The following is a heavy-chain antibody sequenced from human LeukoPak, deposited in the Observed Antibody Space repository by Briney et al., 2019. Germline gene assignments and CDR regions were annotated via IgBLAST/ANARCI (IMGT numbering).Heavy chain of an antibody. CDR1: GGSISSYY. D-gene: IGHD5-18*01. Sequence: PSETLSLTCTVSGGSISSYYWSWIRQPPGRGLEWIAYIYYSGSTNYNPSLKSQFTISVDTSKNQFSLKLISVTAADTAVYYCARDELGGGYSYGYFDYWGQGTLVTVSS. J-gene: IGHJ4*02. V-gene: IGHV4-59*01. CDR3: ARDELGGGYSYGYFDY. CDR2: IYYSGST.